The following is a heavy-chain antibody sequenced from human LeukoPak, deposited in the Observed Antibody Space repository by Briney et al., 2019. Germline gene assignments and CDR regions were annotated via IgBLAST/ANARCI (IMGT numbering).Heavy chain of an antibody. CDR3: AKGAGGFSYYNWFDP. V-gene: IGHV4-39*07. Sequence: SETLSLTCTVSGGSISSSPYYWGWIRQPPGKGLEWIGSIYYSGTTHYNPSLESRVTISVDTSKNQFSLKLASVTAADTAIYYCAKGAGGFSYYNWFDPWGQGTLATVSS. D-gene: IGHD5-18*01. CDR1: GGSISSSPYY. J-gene: IGHJ5*02. CDR2: IYYSGTT.